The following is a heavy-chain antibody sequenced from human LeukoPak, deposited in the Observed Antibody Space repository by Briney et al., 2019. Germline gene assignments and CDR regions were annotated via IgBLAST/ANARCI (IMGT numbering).Heavy chain of an antibody. CDR1: GCTFTGYY. V-gene: IGHV1-2*02. J-gene: IGHJ4*02. Sequence: ASVAVSCKASGCTFTGYYMHWVRQAPGQGLEWMGWINPNSGGTNYAQKFQDRVTMTRDTSISTAYMELSRLISDDTAVYYCARDPRRIVGAYGEFDYWGQGTLVTVSS. D-gene: IGHD1-26*01. CDR3: ARDPRRIVGAYGEFDY. CDR2: INPNSGGT.